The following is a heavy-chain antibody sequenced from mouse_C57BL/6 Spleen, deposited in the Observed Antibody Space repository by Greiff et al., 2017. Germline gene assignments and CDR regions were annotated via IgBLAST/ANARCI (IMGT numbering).Heavy chain of an antibody. J-gene: IGHJ4*01. CDR3: ARGTTVVATNAMDY. V-gene: IGHV1-69*01. D-gene: IGHD1-1*01. Sequence: QVQLQQSGAELVMPGASVKLSCKASGYTFTSYWMHWVKQRPGQGLEWIGEIDPFDSYTNYNQKFKGKSTLTVDKSSSTAYMQLSSLTSEDSAVYYCARGTTVVATNAMDYWGQGTSVTVAS. CDR1: GYTFTSYW. CDR2: IDPFDSYT.